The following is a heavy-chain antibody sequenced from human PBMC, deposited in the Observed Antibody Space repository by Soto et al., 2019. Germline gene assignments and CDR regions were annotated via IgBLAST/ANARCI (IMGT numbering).Heavy chain of an antibody. Sequence: SETLSLTCTVSGGSISSSSYYWGWIRQPPGKGLEWIGSIYYSGSTYYNPSLKSRVTISVDTSKNQFSLKLSSVTAADTAVYYCARERPIAAAGYSYGTDVWGQGPTVTVSS. CDR1: GGSISSSSYY. CDR3: ARERPIAAAGYSYGTDV. V-gene: IGHV4-39*01. D-gene: IGHD6-13*01. J-gene: IGHJ6*02. CDR2: IYYSGST.